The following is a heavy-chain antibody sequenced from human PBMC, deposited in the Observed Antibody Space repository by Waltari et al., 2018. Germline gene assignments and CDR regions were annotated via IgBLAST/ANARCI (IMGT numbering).Heavy chain of an antibody. V-gene: IGHV3-23*01. J-gene: IGHJ4*02. CDR1: GFTFSSYA. Sequence: EVQLLESGGGLVQPGGSLRLSCAASGFTFSSYAMSWVRQAPGKGLEGVSASSGSGVSTYYADAVKGRFTISRDNAKNSLYLQMNSLRAEDTAVYYCARDLQDGGGQGTLVTVSS. CDR3: ARDLQDG. CDR2: SSGSGVST.